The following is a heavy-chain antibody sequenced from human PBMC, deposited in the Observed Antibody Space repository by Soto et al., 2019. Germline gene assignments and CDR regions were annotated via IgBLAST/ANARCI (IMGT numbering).Heavy chain of an antibody. V-gene: IGHV3-30*19. CDR3: ASPREGQWLVFDH. J-gene: IGHJ4*02. D-gene: IGHD6-19*01. CDR1: GFTFSDFG. CDR2: ISKDGLDR. Sequence: PVGSLRLSCVVSGFTFSDFGMHWVRQSPGEGLAWVASISKDGLDRYYSESVKGRFTISRDDSKNTVFLQMNSLKVEDTAAYFCASPREGQWLVFDHWGQRTLVTVSS.